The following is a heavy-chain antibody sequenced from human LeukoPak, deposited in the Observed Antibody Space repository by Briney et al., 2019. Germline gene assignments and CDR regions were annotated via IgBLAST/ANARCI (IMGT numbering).Heavy chain of an antibody. CDR2: ISSSSSTI. J-gene: IGHJ4*02. D-gene: IGHD6-19*01. V-gene: IGHV3-48*01. CDR1: GFTFSSYS. CDR3: ALAVAGFFDY. Sequence: GGSQRLSCAASGFTFSSYSMNCVRQAPGKGLEWVSYISSSSSTIYYADSVKGRFTICRDNAKNSLYLQMNSLRAEDTAVYYCALAVAGFFDYWGQGTLVTVSS.